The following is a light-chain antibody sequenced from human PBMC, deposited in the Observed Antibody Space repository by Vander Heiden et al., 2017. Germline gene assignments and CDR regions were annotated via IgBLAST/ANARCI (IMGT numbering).Light chain of an antibody. J-gene: IGKJ1*01. Sequence: AIQMTQSPSSLSASVGDRVTITCRASQGIGNDLGWYQQKPGKAPKLLIFGASSLQSGVPSRFSGSGSGTDFTLRISSLQPEDFATYYCRQDDNFPRAFGQGTKVEIK. CDR1: QGIGND. CDR3: RQDDNFPRA. CDR2: GAS. V-gene: IGKV1-6*01.